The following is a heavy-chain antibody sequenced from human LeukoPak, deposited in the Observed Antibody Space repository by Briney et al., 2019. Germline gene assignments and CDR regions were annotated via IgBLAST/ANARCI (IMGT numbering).Heavy chain of an antibody. Sequence: ASVKVSCKASGYTFTGYSMHWVRQAPGQGLEWMGWISPNSGGTNYAQKFQGRVTMTRDTSISTAYMELSRLRSDDTAVYYCARLDGRNWFDPWGQGTLVTVSS. CDR1: GYTFTGYS. CDR2: ISPNSGGT. V-gene: IGHV1-2*02. J-gene: IGHJ5*02. D-gene: IGHD6-19*01. CDR3: ARLDGRNWFDP.